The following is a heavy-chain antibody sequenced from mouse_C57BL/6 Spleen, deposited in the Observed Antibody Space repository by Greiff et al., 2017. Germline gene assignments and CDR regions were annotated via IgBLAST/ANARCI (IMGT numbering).Heavy chain of an antibody. CDR2: ILPGSGST. CDR1: GYTFTGYW. D-gene: IGHD1-1*01. J-gene: IGHJ4*01. Sequence: QVQLKASGAELMKPGASVKLSCKATGYTFTGYWIEWVKQRPGHGLEWIGEILPGSGSTNSNEKFKGKATFTADTSSNTAYMQLSSLTTEDSAIYYCARWDTTVVAPYAMDYWGQGTSVTVSS. CDR3: ARWDTTVVAPYAMDY. V-gene: IGHV1-9*01.